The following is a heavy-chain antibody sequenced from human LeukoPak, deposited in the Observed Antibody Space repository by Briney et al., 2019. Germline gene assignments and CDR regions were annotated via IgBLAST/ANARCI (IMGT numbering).Heavy chain of an antibody. CDR3: ASGPYYDSSGYYYYYYMDV. D-gene: IGHD3-22*01. J-gene: IGHJ6*03. CDR1: GGTFSSYA. Sequence: ASVNVSCKASGGTFSSYAISWVRQAPGQGLEWMGGIIPIFGTANYAQKFQGRVTITTDESTSTAYMELSSLRSEDTAVYYCASGPYYDSSGYYYYYYMDVWGKGTTVTVSS. V-gene: IGHV1-69*05. CDR2: IIPIFGTA.